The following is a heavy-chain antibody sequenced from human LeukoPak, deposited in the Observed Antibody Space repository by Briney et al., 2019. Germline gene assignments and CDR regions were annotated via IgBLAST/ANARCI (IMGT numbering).Heavy chain of an antibody. CDR3: ARDRAVAGTGAFDI. V-gene: IGHV1-2*04. CDR2: INPNSGGT. D-gene: IGHD6-19*01. J-gene: IGHJ3*02. CDR1: GYTFTGYY. Sequence: ASVKVSCKASGYTFTGYYMHWVRQAPGQGLEWMGWINPNSGGTNYAQKFQGWATMTRDTSISTAYMELSRLRSDDTAVYYCARDRAVAGTGAFDIWGQGTMVTVSS.